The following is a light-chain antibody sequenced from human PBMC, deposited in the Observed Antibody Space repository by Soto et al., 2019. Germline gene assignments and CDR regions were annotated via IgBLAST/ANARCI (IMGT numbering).Light chain of an antibody. CDR2: GAS. V-gene: IGKV3-20*01. CDR3: QQYGTPLFT. J-gene: IGKJ3*01. Sequence: IVLTQSPGTLSLSPGERATLSCGASQSVTNNFLAWYQQKPGQAPRLLIYGASSRATRVPDRFSGSGSGTDFTLTISRLEPGDFAVYYCQQYGTPLFTFGPGTKVDI. CDR1: QSVTNNF.